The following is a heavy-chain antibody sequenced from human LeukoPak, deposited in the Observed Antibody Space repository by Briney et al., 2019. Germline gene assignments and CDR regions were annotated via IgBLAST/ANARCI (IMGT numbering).Heavy chain of an antibody. CDR1: GGTFSSYA. Sequence: SVKVSCKASGGTFSSYAISWVRQAPGQGLEWMGGIIPIFGTANYAQKFQGRVTITADESTSTAYMELSSLRSEDAAVYYCASGYCSSTSCPRGFDYWGQGTLVTVSS. CDR2: IIPIFGTA. D-gene: IGHD2-2*01. J-gene: IGHJ4*02. CDR3: ASGYCSSTSCPRGFDY. V-gene: IGHV1-69*13.